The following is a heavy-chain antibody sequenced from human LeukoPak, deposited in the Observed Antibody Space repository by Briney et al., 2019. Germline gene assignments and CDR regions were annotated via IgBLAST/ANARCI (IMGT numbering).Heavy chain of an antibody. Sequence: SETLSLTCPVSGGSVSSSSYYWGWIRQPPGKGLEWIGSIYYSGSTYYNPSLKSRVTISVDTSKNHLSLKLSSVTAADTAVYYCVRHVGYYDTLSNLRDYWGQGTLVTVSS. CDR2: IYYSGST. CDR3: VRHVGYYDTLSNLRDY. D-gene: IGHD3-22*01. V-gene: IGHV4-39*01. CDR1: GGSVSSSSYY. J-gene: IGHJ4*02.